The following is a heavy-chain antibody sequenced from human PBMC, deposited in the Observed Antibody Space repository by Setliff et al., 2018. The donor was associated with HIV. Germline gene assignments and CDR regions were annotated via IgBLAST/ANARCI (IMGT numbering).Heavy chain of an antibody. Sequence: ASVKVSCKASGYTFTSYAMHWVRQAPGQRLEWMGWINAGNGNTKYSQKFQGRVTITRDTSASTAYMELSSLRSEDTAVYYCARVNYYYDSSGYQPFYYYYGMDVWGQGTTVTVSS. D-gene: IGHD3-22*01. CDR2: INAGNGNT. CDR1: GYTFTSYA. CDR3: ARVNYYYDSSGYQPFYYYYGMDV. J-gene: IGHJ6*02. V-gene: IGHV1-3*01.